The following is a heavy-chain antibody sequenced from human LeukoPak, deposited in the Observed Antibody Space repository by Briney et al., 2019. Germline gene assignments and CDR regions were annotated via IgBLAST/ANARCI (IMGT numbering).Heavy chain of an antibody. CDR2: ISYDGSNK. CDR1: GFTFSSYA. V-gene: IGHV3-30-3*01. D-gene: IGHD3-22*01. J-gene: IGHJ4*02. CDR3: ARGVGYYDSRRYFDY. Sequence: GGSLRLSCAASGFTFSSYAMHWVRQAPGKGLEWVAVISYDGSNKYYAVSVKGRFTISRDNSKNTLYLQMNSLRAEDTAVYYCARGVGYYDSRRYFDYWGQGTLVTVSS.